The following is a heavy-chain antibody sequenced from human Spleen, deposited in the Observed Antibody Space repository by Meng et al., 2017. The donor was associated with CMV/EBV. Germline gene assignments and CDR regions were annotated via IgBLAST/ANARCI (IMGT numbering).Heavy chain of an antibody. CDR2: IYDSGST. D-gene: IGHD2-15*01. Sequence: SAFSGGSLISSNWWSWVRQPPGKGLEWIGEIYDSGSTDSNPSLRSRVTMSVDKSKNPLSLKLSSVTAADTAVYYCARALGGSSYLDYWGQGTLVTVSS. CDR1: GGSLISSNW. CDR3: ARALGGSSYLDY. V-gene: IGHV4-4*02. J-gene: IGHJ4*02.